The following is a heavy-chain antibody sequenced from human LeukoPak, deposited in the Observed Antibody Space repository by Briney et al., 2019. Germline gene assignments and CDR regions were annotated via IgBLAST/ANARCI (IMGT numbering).Heavy chain of an antibody. V-gene: IGHV1-18*01. CDR2: ISAYNGNT. Sequence: ASVKVSCKASGYTFTGYGISWVRQAPGQGLEWMGWISAYNGNTNYAQKLQGRVTMTTDTSTSTAYMELRSLRSDDTAVYYCARNKWYSSSWPNWFDPWGQGTLVTVSS. D-gene: IGHD6-13*01. CDR1: GYTFTGYG. CDR3: ARNKWYSSSWPNWFDP. J-gene: IGHJ5*02.